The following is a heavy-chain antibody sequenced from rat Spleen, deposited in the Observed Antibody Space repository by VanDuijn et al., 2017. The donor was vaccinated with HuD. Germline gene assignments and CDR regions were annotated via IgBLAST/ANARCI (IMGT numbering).Heavy chain of an antibody. CDR3: ARRQWSDY. D-gene: IGHD1-1*01. CDR1: GFTFNNYD. J-gene: IGHJ2*01. CDR2: ISYGDSSGHSST. V-gene: IGHV5-29*01. Sequence: EVQLVESGGGLVQPGRSLQLSCAASGFTFNNYDMAWVRQTPTKGLEWVATISYGDSSGHSSTYYRDSVKGRFTISRDNAKSPLYLQMDSLRSEDTATYYCARRQWSDYWGQGVMVTVSS.